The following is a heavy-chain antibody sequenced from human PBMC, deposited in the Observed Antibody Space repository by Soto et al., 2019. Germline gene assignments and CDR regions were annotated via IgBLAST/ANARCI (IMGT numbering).Heavy chain of an antibody. V-gene: IGHV2-5*02. CDR1: GFSLSTSGVG. CDR2: IYWDDDK. D-gene: IGHD4-17*01. CDR3: AHYGDYRTAFDI. Sequence: SGPTLVNPTQTLTLTCTFSGFSLSTSGVGVGWIRQPPGKALEWLALIYWDDDKRYTPSLKSRLTITKDTSKNQVVLTMTNMDPVDTATYHCAHYGDYRTAFDIWGQGTMVPSPQ. J-gene: IGHJ3*02.